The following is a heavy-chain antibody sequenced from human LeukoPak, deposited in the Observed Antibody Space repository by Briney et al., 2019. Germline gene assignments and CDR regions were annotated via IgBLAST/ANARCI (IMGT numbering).Heavy chain of an antibody. D-gene: IGHD5-24*01. CDR1: GFTFSSYG. Sequence: GGSLRLSCAASGFTFSSYGMHWVRQAPGKGLEWVAVISYDGSNKYYADSVKGRFTISRDNSKNTLYLQMNSLRAEDTAVYYCAKGLAGWLQFYVDYWGQGTLVTVSS. V-gene: IGHV3-30*18. J-gene: IGHJ4*02. CDR3: AKGLAGWLQFYVDY. CDR2: ISYDGSNK.